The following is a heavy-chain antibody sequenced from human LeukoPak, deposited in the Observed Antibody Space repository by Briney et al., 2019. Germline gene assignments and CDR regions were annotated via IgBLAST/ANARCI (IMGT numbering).Heavy chain of an antibody. CDR1: GGSFSGYY. Sequence: PSETLSLTCAVYGGSFSGYYWSWIRQPPGKGLEWVGEINDSGSTNYTPSLKSRVTISVDTSKNQFSLKMSSVTAADTAVYYCARGSGGSYLSFDYWGQGTLVTVSS. D-gene: IGHD1-26*01. CDR2: INDSGST. CDR3: ARGSGGSYLSFDY. V-gene: IGHV4-34*01. J-gene: IGHJ4*02.